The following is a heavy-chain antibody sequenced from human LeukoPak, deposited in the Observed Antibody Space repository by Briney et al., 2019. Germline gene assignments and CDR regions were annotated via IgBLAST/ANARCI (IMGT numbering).Heavy chain of an antibody. CDR1: GFTFDDYA. D-gene: IGHD1-26*01. CDR3: AKDRSSGSYYYYGMDV. Sequence: GGSLRLSCAASGFTFDDYAMHWVRQAPGKGLEWVSGISWNSGSTGYADSVKGRFTISRDNAKNSLYLQMNSLRAEDTALYYCAKDRSSGSYYYYGMDVWGQGTTVTVSS. J-gene: IGHJ6*02. CDR2: ISWNSGST. V-gene: IGHV3-9*01.